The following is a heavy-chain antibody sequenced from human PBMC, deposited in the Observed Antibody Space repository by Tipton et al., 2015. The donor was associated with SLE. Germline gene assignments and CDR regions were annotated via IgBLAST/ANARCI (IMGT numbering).Heavy chain of an antibody. J-gene: IGHJ6*02. CDR2: ISGSGGST. V-gene: IGHV3-23*01. Sequence: SLRLSCAASGFTFSSYAMSWVRQAPGKGLEWVSAISGSGGSTYYADSVKGRFTISRDNSKNTLYLQMNSLRAEDTAVYYCANLGYCSSTSCYNYYYYGMDVWGQGTTFTVSS. D-gene: IGHD2-2*02. CDR3: ANLGYCSSTSCYNYYYYGMDV. CDR1: GFTFSSYA.